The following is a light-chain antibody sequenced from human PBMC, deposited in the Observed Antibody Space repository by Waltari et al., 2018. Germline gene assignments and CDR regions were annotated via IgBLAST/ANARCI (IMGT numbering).Light chain of an antibody. CDR1: SSDVGDYNY. V-gene: IGLV2-14*03. J-gene: IGLJ2*01. CDR2: DVS. CDR3: SSYIDSSILEL. Sequence: QSALPQPASVSGSPGQSITISCTGTSSDVGDYNYVSWYQQHPAKAPKPMIDDVSNRPSVVSHRFSGSESGNTASLAISGLQAEDEADYYCSSYIDSSILELFGGGTSLTVL.